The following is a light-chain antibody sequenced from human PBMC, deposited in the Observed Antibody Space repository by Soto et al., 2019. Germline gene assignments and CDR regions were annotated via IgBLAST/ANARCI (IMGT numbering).Light chain of an antibody. CDR3: QQRSNRPCT. V-gene: IGKV3-11*01. J-gene: IGKJ5*01. Sequence: EIVLTQSPATLSLSPGERATLSCRASQSVSSYLAWYQQKPGQAPRLLIYDASNRATGIPARFSGSASGTDFTLTISSLEAEDLAVYYCQQRSNRPCTFGQGTRLEIK. CDR2: DAS. CDR1: QSVSSY.